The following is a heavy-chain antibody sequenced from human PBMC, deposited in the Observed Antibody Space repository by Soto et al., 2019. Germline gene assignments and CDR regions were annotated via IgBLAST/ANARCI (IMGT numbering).Heavy chain of an antibody. CDR3: ARASQCKSYFDCFAWLDY. Sequence: SGTLSLTCTVSGDSVSGLYGTWIRQPAGKGLEWIGRIYSSGETNYNPSLTGRVIMSLDTSKNQFSLNLTSVTAADTAVYYCARASQCKSYFDCFAWLDYWGQGTLVTVSS. CDR1: GDSVSGLY. D-gene: IGHD3-9*01. CDR2: IYSSGET. V-gene: IGHV4-4*07. J-gene: IGHJ4*02.